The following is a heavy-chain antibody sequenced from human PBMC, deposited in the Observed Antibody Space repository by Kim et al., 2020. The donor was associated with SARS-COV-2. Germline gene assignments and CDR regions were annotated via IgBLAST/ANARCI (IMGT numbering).Heavy chain of an antibody. Sequence: GGSLRLSCAASGFTFSSYWMHWVRQAPGKGLVWVSRINSDGSSTSYADSVKGRFTISRDNAKNTLYLQMNSLRAEDTAVYYCARGTHRVPYYYDSSGYRIGLFDYWGQGTLVTVSS. D-gene: IGHD3-22*01. CDR2: INSDGSST. J-gene: IGHJ4*02. V-gene: IGHV3-74*01. CDR1: GFTFSSYW. CDR3: ARGTHRVPYYYDSSGYRIGLFDY.